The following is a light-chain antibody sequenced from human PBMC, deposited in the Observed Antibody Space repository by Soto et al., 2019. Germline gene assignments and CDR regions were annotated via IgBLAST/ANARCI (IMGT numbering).Light chain of an antibody. Sequence: DIQMTQSPSTLSASVGDRVTITCRASQSISSWLPWYQQKPGKAPKLLIYDASSLESGVPSRFSGSGSGTELTLTISSLQHDDFSTYYCQQYNSYSFTCGAGTKVDIK. CDR2: DAS. CDR1: QSISSW. V-gene: IGKV1-5*01. CDR3: QQYNSYSFT. J-gene: IGKJ3*01.